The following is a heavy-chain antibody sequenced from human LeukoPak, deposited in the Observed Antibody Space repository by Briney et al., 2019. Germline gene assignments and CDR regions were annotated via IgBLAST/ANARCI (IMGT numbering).Heavy chain of an antibody. CDR2: ISAYNGNT. CDR1: GYTFTSYG. Sequence: ASVKVSCKASGYTFTSYGISWVRQAPGQGLEWMGWISAYNGNTNYAQKLQGRVTMTTDTSTSTAYMELRSLRSDDTAVYYCARDYSGSYRTGYFDYWGQGTLVTVSS. CDR3: ARDYSGSYRTGYFDY. D-gene: IGHD1-26*01. J-gene: IGHJ4*02. V-gene: IGHV1-18*01.